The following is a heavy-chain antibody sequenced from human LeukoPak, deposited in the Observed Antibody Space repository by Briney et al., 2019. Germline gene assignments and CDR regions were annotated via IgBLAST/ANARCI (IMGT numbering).Heavy chain of an antibody. D-gene: IGHD4-17*01. CDR1: GYSFTSYW. Sequence: GESLKISCKGSGYSFTSYWIGWVRQMPGKGLEWMGIIYPGDSDTRYSPSFQGRVTISADKSISTACLQWSSLKASDTAMYYCARRRITTGDAFDIWGQGTMVTVSS. J-gene: IGHJ3*02. V-gene: IGHV5-51*01. CDR2: IYPGDSDT. CDR3: ARRRITTGDAFDI.